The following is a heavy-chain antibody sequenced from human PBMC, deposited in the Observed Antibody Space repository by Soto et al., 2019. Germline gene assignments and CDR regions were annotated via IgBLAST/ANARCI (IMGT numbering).Heavy chain of an antibody. CDR3: ARDIDYSSSSDYGMDV. V-gene: IGHV6-1*01. Sequence: SQTLSLTCAISGDSVSSNGAAWNWIRQSPSRGLEWLGRTYYRSTWYTDYAVSVKSRLTINPDTSNNQFSLQLNSVTPEDTAVYYCARDIDYSSSSDYGMDVWGQGTTVTVSS. D-gene: IGHD6-6*01. J-gene: IGHJ6*02. CDR1: GDSVSSNGAA. CDR2: TYYRSTWYT.